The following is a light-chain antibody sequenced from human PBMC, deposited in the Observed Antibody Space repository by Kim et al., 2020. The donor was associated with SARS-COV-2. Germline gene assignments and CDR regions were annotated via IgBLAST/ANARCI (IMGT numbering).Light chain of an antibody. V-gene: IGKV3-15*01. CDR3: QQYNNWPPYT. Sequence: VAPGERATLSCRASRNVSSNLAWYKQKPGQAPRLLIYGASTRATGFPARFSGSGSGTEFTLTISSLQSEDFAVYYCQQYNNWPPYTFGQGTKLEI. CDR1: RNVSSN. CDR2: GAS. J-gene: IGKJ2*01.